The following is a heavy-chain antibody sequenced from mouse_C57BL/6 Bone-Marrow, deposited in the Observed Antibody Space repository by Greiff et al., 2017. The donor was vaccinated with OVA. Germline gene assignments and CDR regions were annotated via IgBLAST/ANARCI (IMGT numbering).Heavy chain of an antibody. J-gene: IGHJ4*01. V-gene: IGHV5-16*01. CDR3: ARDLMSVYYYGSSYRDAMDY. Sequence: EVKLMESAGGLVQPGSSMKLSCTASGFTFSDYYMAWVRQVPEKGLEWVANINYDGSSTYYLDSLKSRFIISRDNAKNILYLQMSSLKSEDTATYYCARDLMSVYYYGSSYRDAMDYWGQGTSVTVSS. CDR2: INYDGSST. D-gene: IGHD1-1*01. CDR1: GFTFSDYY.